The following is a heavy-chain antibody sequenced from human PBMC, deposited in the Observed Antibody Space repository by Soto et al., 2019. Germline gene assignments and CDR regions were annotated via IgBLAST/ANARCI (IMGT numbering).Heavy chain of an antibody. CDR3: ARHEGWTGPDQ. V-gene: IGHV4-39*01. CDR2: IYYSGST. J-gene: IGHJ5*02. D-gene: IGHD2-8*02. Sequence: PSETLSLTCTVSGGSISSSNYYWGWIRQPPGKGLEWIGSIYYSGSTYYNPSLKSRVTISVDKSQNQFSLNVYSVTAADTAVYYCARHEGWTGPDQWGQGTLVTVSS. CDR1: GGSISSSNYY.